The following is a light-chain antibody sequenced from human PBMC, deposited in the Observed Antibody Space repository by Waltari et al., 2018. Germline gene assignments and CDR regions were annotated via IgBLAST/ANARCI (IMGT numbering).Light chain of an antibody. Sequence: DIVMTPSPDSLAVSLAERATPNCNSRRTVLYHSNNKNYLAWYQQKRGQPPKLLIYWASTRKSGVPDRFSGSGSGTDFTLTISTLQAEDVAVYYCHQYYNAPYSYGQGTKLEIK. CDR3: HQYYNAPYS. CDR1: RTVLYHSNNKNY. CDR2: WAS. V-gene: IGKV4-1*01. J-gene: IGKJ2*03.